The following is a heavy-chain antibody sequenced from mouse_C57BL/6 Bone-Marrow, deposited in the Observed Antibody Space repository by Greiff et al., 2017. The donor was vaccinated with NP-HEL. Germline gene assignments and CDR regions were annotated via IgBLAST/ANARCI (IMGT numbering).Heavy chain of an antibody. CDR1: GYSFTGYY. D-gene: IGHD1-1*01. CDR3: ARPYYYGKGYAMDY. V-gene: IGHV1-31*01. J-gene: IGHJ4*01. Sequence: VQLKESGPELVKPGASVKISCKASGYSFTGYYMHWVKQSHGNILDWIGYIYPYNGVSSYNQKFKGKATLTVDKSSSTAYMELRSLTSEDSAVYYCARPYYYGKGYAMDYWGQETSVTVSS. CDR2: IYPYNGVS.